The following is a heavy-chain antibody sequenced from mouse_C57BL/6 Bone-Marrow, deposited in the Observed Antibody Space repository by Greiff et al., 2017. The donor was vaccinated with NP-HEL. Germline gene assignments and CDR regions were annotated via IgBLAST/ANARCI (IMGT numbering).Heavy chain of an antibody. J-gene: IGHJ3*01. Sequence: QVQLQQPGAELVKPGASVKVSCKASGYTFNSYWMHWVKQRPGQGLEWIGRIHPSDSDTNYNQKFKGKATLTVDKSSSTAYMQLSSLTSEDSAVYYCASAGGYYGNFLFAYWGQGTLVTVSA. D-gene: IGHD2-1*01. CDR3: ASAGGYYGNFLFAY. CDR2: IHPSDSDT. V-gene: IGHV1-74*01. CDR1: GYTFNSYW.